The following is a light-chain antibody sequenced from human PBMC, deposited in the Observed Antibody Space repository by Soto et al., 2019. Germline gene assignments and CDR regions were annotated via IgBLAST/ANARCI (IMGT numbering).Light chain of an antibody. CDR2: AAS. J-gene: IGKJ1*01. Sequence: AVLLTQSPSSFSASTGDRATITCRASQDIHNYLAWYQQVPGKAPNLLLYAASILQTGVPSRFSDSGSGTDFTLTIDGLQSEDFATYFCQHYYNYPWTCGQGTTVE. CDR1: QDIHNY. CDR3: QHYYNYPWT. V-gene: IGKV1-8*01.